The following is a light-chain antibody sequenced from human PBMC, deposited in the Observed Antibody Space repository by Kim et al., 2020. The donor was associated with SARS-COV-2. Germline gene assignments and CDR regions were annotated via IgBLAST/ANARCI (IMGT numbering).Light chain of an antibody. V-gene: IGKV4-1*01. J-gene: IGKJ1*01. Sequence: DIVMTQSPDSLAVSLGERATINCKSGQSVLYSSNNKNYLAWYQHKPGQPPKLLIYWASTRESGVPDRFSGSGSGTDFTLTISSLQAEDVAVYYCQQYYSTLPTFGQGTKVDIK. CDR3: QQYYSTLPT. CDR2: WAS. CDR1: QSVLYSSNNKNY.